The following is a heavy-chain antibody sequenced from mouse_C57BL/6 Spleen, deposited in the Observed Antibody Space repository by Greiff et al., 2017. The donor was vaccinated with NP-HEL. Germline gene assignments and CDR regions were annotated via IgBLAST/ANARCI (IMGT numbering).Heavy chain of an antibody. J-gene: IGHJ2*01. V-gene: IGHV1-64*01. D-gene: IGHD3-2*02. CDR2: IHPNSGST. CDR1: GYTFTSYW. CDR3: ARDSSGPGRFDY. Sequence: VQLQQPGAELVKPGASVKLSCKASGYTFTSYWMHWVKQRPGQGLEWIGMIHPNSGSTNYNEKFKSKATLTVDKSSSTAYMHLSCLTSEDSAVYYCARDSSGPGRFDYWGQGTTLTVSS.